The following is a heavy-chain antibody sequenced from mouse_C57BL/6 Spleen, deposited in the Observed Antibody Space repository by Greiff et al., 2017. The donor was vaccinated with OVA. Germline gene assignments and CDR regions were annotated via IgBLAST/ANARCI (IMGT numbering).Heavy chain of an antibody. J-gene: IGHJ4*01. V-gene: IGHV5-12*01. CDR2: ISNGGGST. CDR1: GFTFTDYY. CDR3: ARHGAMDY. Sequence: EVKVVESGGGLVQPGGSLKLSCAASGFTFTDYYMYWVRQTPGKRLEWVAYISNGGGSTYYPDTVKGRFTISRDNAKNTLYLQMSRLKSEDTAMYYCARHGAMDYWGQGTSVTVSS.